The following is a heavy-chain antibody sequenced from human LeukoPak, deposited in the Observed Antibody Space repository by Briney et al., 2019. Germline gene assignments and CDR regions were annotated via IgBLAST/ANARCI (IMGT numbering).Heavy chain of an antibody. V-gene: IGHV1-69*05. Sequence: SVKVSCKASGGTFSSYAISWVRQAPGQGLEWMGGIIPIFGTANYAQKFQGRVTITTDESTSTAYMELSSLRPEDTAVYYCATSGIAVAKWAYWGQGTLVTVSS. CDR2: IIPIFGTA. D-gene: IGHD6-19*01. CDR3: ATSGIAVAKWAY. CDR1: GGTFSSYA. J-gene: IGHJ4*02.